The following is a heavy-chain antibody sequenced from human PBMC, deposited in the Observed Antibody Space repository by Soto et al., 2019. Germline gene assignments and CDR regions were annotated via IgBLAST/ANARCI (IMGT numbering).Heavy chain of an antibody. Sequence: VHLAQSGGVVVQPGGSLRLSCAASGFTFDDYPMHWVRQVPGKGLEWVSRISWDGVKTYYADSLRGRFTISRDNSKNSLDLAMRSLTTEDTAFDSCVKGGNRGSGIDYWGQGSLFSVAT. D-gene: IGHD3-10*01. CDR3: VKGGNRGSGIDY. V-gene: IGHV3-43*01. CDR2: ISWDGVKT. J-gene: IGHJ4*02. CDR1: GFTFDDYP.